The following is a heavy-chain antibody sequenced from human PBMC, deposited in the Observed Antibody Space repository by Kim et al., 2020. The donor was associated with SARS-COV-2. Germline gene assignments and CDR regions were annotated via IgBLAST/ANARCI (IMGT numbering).Heavy chain of an antibody. J-gene: IGHJ2*01. D-gene: IGHD2-2*01. CDR2: IFGSGHGT. CDR3: AKNVHITSVTFLWYFDL. Sequence: LSLPCAASRFTFSSSAMTWVRQAPGKGLEWVSSIFGSGHGTYYADSVKGRFIISRDNSKNTLYLQMNNLRADDTAVYYCAKNVHITSVTFLWYFDLWGRGTSVIVSS. V-gene: IGHV3-23*01. CDR1: RFTFSSSA.